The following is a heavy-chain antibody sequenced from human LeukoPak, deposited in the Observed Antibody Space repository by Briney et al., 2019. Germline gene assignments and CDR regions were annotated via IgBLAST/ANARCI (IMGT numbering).Heavy chain of an antibody. D-gene: IGHD3-3*01. Sequence: PGGSLRLSCAASGFTFSDYYMSWIRQAPGKGLEWVSYISSGGDSMYYADSVKGRFTISRDNARTSLYLQMNSLRAEDTAVYYCARVGSDFWSGYRGYYNMDVWGKGTTVTVSS. J-gene: IGHJ6*03. CDR1: GFTFSDYY. CDR3: ARVGSDFWSGYRGYYNMDV. V-gene: IGHV3-11*04. CDR2: ISSGGDSM.